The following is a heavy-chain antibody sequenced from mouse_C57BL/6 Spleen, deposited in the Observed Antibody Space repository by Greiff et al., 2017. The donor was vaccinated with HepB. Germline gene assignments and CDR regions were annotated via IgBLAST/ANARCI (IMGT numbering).Heavy chain of an antibody. J-gene: IGHJ3*01. CDR3: ARYGTPGAY. V-gene: IGHV1-69*01. CDR1: GYTFTSYW. D-gene: IGHD1-1*01. Sequence: VQLQQPGAELVMPGASVKLSCKASGYTFTSYWMHWVKQRPGQGLEWIGEIDPSDSYTNYNQKFKGKSTFTVDKSSSTAYMQLSSLTSEDSAVYYCARYGTPGAYWGQGTLVTVSA. CDR2: IDPSDSYT.